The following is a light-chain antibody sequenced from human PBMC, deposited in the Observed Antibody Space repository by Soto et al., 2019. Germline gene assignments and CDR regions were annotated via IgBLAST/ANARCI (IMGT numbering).Light chain of an antibody. Sequence: EIVLTQSPGTLSLSPGEGATLAGRASRDISNNLAWYQQKPGQAPRLLIYGGSSRATGIPVRFSGSGSETDFTLTITRLEPEDFAVYYCQQYSSSRTFGQGTKVDIK. J-gene: IGKJ1*01. CDR3: QQYSSSRT. CDR1: RDISNN. V-gene: IGKV3-20*01. CDR2: GGS.